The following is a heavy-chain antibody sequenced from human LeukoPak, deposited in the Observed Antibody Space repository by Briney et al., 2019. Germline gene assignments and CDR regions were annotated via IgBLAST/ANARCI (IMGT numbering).Heavy chain of an antibody. Sequence: PGGSLRLSCAASGFTVSSNYMSWVRQALGKGLEWVSVIYSGGSTYYADSVKGRFTISRDNSKNTLYLQMNSLRAEDTAVYYCARDSSSWDAFDIWGQGTMVTVSS. CDR2: IYSGGST. CDR3: ARDSSSWDAFDI. CDR1: GFTVSSNY. J-gene: IGHJ3*02. V-gene: IGHV3-66*01. D-gene: IGHD6-13*01.